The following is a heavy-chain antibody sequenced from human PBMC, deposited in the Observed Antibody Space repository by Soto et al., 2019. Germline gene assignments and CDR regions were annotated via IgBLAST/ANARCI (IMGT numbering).Heavy chain of an antibody. D-gene: IGHD6-19*01. V-gene: IGHV1-18*01. CDR1: GYTFSNYG. CDR3: SRFIMVGGWFDPNYYHGMDV. J-gene: IGHJ6*02. CDR2: ISGYNGKT. Sequence: QVQLVQSGAEVKKSGASVTVSCKTSGYTFSNYGIIWVRQAPGQGLSWRGWISGYNGKTNYAQTVQGRVTMTTDTSTGTVYMELRSLKSDDTAIYYCSRFIMVGGWFDPNYYHGMDVWGQGTTVTVSS.